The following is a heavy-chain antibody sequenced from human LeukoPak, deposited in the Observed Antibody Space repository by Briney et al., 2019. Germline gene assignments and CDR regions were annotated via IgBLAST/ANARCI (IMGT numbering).Heavy chain of an antibody. J-gene: IGHJ4*02. V-gene: IGHV3-9*01. Sequence: GRSPRLSCAAAGFIFDDYAMHWVRQAPGKGLEWVSGISWNSGSIGYADSVKGRFTTSRDNAKNSLYLQMNSLRVEDTALYYCAKGRDLDYWGQGTLVTVSS. CDR2: ISWNSGSI. CDR3: AKGRDLDY. CDR1: GFIFDDYA.